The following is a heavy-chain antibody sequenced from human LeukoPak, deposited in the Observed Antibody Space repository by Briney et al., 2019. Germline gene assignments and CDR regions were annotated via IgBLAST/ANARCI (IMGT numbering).Heavy chain of an antibody. J-gene: IGHJ4*02. V-gene: IGHV4-38-2*02. CDR1: GYSISSGYY. CDR3: AREVGRDGYNWDY. Sequence: PSETLSLTCTVSGYSISSGYYWGWIRQPPGKGLEWIGSIYHSGSTYYNPSLKSRVTISVDTSKNQFSLKLSSVTAADTAVYYCAREVGRDGYNWDYWGQGTLVTVSS. D-gene: IGHD5-24*01. CDR2: IYHSGST.